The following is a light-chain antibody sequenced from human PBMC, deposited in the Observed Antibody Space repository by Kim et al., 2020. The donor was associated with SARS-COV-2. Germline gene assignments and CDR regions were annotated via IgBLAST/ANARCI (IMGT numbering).Light chain of an antibody. CDR3: QQYGTSPRT. Sequence: APGDVATLSCRASQSVSTTYLAWYQQKSGQAPRLLIYGTSSRATGIPDRFSGSGSGTDFTLTISRLEPEDFAVYYCQQYGTSPRTFGGGTKVDIK. CDR1: QSVSTTY. CDR2: GTS. J-gene: IGKJ4*01. V-gene: IGKV3-20*01.